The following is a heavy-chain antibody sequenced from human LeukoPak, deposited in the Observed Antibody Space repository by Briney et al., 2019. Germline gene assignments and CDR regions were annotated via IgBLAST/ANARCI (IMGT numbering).Heavy chain of an antibody. D-gene: IGHD2-8*01. Sequence: PGGSLRLSCAASGFTFSRNAMTWVRQAPGKGLACVSAITAGGGTTYYADSVKGRFTISRDNSRNTLYLQLSNLRADDTALYYCAKAYGTNGYYQLPIDFWGRGTLVTVSS. CDR2: ITAGGGTT. CDR3: AKAYGTNGYYQLPIDF. V-gene: IGHV3-23*01. CDR1: GFTFSRNA. J-gene: IGHJ4*02.